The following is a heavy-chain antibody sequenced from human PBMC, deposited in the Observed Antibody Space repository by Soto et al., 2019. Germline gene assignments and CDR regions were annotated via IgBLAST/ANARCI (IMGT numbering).Heavy chain of an antibody. CDR3: AREGAELRYPDY. CDR2: INPNSGGT. J-gene: IGHJ4*02. CDR1: GYTFTGYY. V-gene: IGHV1-2*02. D-gene: IGHD3-9*01. Sequence: ASVKVSCEASGYTFTGYYMHWVRQAPGQGLEWMGWINPNSGGTNYAQKFRGGVTMTRDTSISTAYMELSRLRSDDTAVYYCAREGAELRYPDYWGQGTLVTVSS.